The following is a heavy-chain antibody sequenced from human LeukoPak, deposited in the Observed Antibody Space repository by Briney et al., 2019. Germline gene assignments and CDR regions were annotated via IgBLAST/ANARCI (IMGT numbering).Heavy chain of an antibody. Sequence: SETLSLTCTVSGGSISSSSYYWGWIRQSPGKGLEWIGSFHHSASVDYNPSLKSRVTISVDASRNQFSLKLSSVTAADTALYYCVRHGVEYTSDNWFDPWGQGTLVTVSS. CDR3: VRHGVEYTSDNWFDP. J-gene: IGHJ5*02. V-gene: IGHV4-39*01. CDR1: GGSISSSSYY. D-gene: IGHD6-25*01. CDR2: FHHSASV.